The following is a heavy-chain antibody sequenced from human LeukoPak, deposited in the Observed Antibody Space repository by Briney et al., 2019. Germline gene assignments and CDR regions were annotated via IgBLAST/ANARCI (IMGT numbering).Heavy chain of an antibody. CDR2: INSDGSST. CDR1: GFTFSNYW. J-gene: IGHJ4*02. D-gene: IGHD2-21*02. V-gene: IGHV3-74*01. CDR3: ARDASGRRDSYSYVFDY. Sequence: GGSLRLSCAASGFTFSNYWMHWVRQGPGKGLVWVSRINSDGSSTTYADSVKGRFTISRDIASNTLYLHMSSLRAEDAAVYYCARDASGRRDSYSYVFDYWGQGTLVSVSS.